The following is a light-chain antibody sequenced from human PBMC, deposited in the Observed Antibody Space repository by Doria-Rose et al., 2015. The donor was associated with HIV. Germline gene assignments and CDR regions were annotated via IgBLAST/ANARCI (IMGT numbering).Light chain of an antibody. V-gene: IGKV4-1*01. CDR2: WAS. J-gene: IGKJ3*01. CDR1: QSLLYTSKNY. CDR3: QQYYDSPS. Sequence: TQSPESLGMSLGERATLNCKSNQSLLYTSKNYLAWYQQKPGQPPKLLIYWASTRPSVVPARFSGSGSGTDFTLTISSLEAEDVAVYYCQQYYDSPSFGPGTTVDIK.